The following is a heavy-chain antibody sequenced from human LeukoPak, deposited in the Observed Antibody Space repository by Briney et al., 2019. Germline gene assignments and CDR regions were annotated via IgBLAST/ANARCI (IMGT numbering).Heavy chain of an antibody. Sequence: PSETLSLTCAVYGGSFSGYYWSWIRQPPGKGLEWIGEINHSGSTNYNPSLKSRVTISVDTSKNQFSLKLSCVTAADTAVYYCARSVGSSGCDVGRTWFDPWGQGTLVTVSS. CDR3: ARSVGSSGCDVGRTWFDP. CDR2: INHSGST. D-gene: IGHD6-19*01. V-gene: IGHV4-34*01. J-gene: IGHJ5*02. CDR1: GGSFSGYY.